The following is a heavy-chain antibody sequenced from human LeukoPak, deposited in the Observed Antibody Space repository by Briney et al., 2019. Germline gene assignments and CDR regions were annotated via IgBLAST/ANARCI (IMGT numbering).Heavy chain of an antibody. CDR3: ARDGHDYGDYGTPVFVEH. V-gene: IGHV3-74*01. J-gene: IGHJ4*02. Sequence: PGGSLRLSCAVSGFAFSNYWMHWVRQVPGKGLVWVSRINSDGGSTYYADSVKGRFTISRDNSKNTLYLQMNSLRAEDTAVFYCARDGHDYGDYGTPVFVEHWGQGTLVTVSS. CDR2: INSDGGST. D-gene: IGHD4-17*01. CDR1: GFAFSNYW.